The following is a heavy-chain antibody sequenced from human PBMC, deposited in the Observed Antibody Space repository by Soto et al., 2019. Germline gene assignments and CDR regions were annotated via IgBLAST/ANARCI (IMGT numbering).Heavy chain of an antibody. J-gene: IGHJ4*02. CDR3: ARGYSHYAH. Sequence: SETLSLTCTVSGGSVSRASNFWSWIRQPPGKGLEWIGYIYYSGPTRYNPSLESRVTISIVSSKNQVSLNLTSVTAADTAVYYCARGYSHYAHWGRGTLVTVSS. D-gene: IGHD4-4*01. CDR2: IYYSGPT. V-gene: IGHV4-61*01. CDR1: GGSVSRASNF.